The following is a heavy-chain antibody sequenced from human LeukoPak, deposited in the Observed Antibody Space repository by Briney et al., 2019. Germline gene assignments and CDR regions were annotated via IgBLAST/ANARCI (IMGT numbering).Heavy chain of an antibody. CDR1: GFTFSSYW. D-gene: IGHD2-15*01. CDR2: IKQDGSEK. J-gene: IGHJ4*02. CDR3: AKDTNIGYCSGGSCYYPFDY. Sequence: GGSLRLSCAASGFTFSSYWMSWVRQAPGKGLEWVANIKQDGSEKYYVDSVKGRFTISRDNAKNSLYLQMNSLRAEDTAVYYCAKDTNIGYCSGGSCYYPFDYWGQGTLVTVSS. V-gene: IGHV3-7*01.